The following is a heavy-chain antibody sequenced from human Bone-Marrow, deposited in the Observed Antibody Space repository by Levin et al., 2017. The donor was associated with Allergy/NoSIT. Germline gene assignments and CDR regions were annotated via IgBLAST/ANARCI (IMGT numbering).Heavy chain of an antibody. CDR2: IYSGGST. J-gene: IGHJ6*03. CDR1: GFSVISNS. Sequence: GGSLRLSCAASGFSVISNSMSWVRQAPGKGLEWVSVIYSGGSTYFADSVKGRLTISRDSSENTLYLQMNSLTAEDAAVYYCARGSGFSYGSFYYYMDVWGKGTTVTVSS. D-gene: IGHD5-18*01. V-gene: IGHV3-66*01. CDR3: ARGSGFSYGSFYYYMDV.